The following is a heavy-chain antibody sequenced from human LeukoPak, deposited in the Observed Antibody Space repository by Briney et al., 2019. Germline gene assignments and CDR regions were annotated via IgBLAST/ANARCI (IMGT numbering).Heavy chain of an antibody. CDR1: GGSISSGDYY. J-gene: IGHJ4*02. D-gene: IGHD3-22*01. Sequence: SVTLPLTCSVSGGSISSGDYYWSWFRQPPGKGLEWIGYIYYSGTTYYNPSLRSRVTLSVDTSKNQFSLRLNSVTAADTAVYYRARKRYDDRYFFDYWGQGTLVSVST. CDR2: IYYSGTT. CDR3: ARKRYDDRYFFDY. V-gene: IGHV4-30-4*01.